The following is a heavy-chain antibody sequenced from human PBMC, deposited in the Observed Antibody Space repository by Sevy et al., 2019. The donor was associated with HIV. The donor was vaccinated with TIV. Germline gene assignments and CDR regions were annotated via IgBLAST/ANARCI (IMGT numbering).Heavy chain of an antibody. Sequence: GGSLRLSCAASGFTFSSYAMHWVRQAPGKGLEWVAVISYDGSNKYYADSLKGRFTISRDNSKNTLYLQMNSLRAEDTAVYYCARGGGKYYDSSGYYVDYWGQGTLVTVSS. CDR1: GFTFSSYA. CDR3: ARGGGKYYDSSGYYVDY. CDR2: ISYDGSNK. J-gene: IGHJ4*02. D-gene: IGHD3-22*01. V-gene: IGHV3-30-3*01.